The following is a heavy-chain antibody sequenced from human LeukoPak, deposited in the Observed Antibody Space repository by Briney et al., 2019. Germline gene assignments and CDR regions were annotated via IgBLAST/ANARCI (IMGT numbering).Heavy chain of an antibody. CDR2: ISYSGTT. CDR3: AITSQGAFDI. J-gene: IGHJ3*02. CDR1: VDSISSSNYY. D-gene: IGHD1-1*01. V-gene: IGHV4-39*01. Sequence: PSETLSLTCTVSVDSISSSNYYWGWIRQPPGKGLEWIGGISYSGTTYYNPSLKSRVTISIDTSKNQFSLKLSSVTAADTAVYYCAITSQGAFDIWGQGTMVTVSS.